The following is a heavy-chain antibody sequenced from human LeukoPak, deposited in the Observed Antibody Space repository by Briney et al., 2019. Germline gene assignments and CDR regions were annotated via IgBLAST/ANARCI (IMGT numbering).Heavy chain of an antibody. J-gene: IGHJ1*01. V-gene: IGHV4-59*01. D-gene: IGHD6-13*01. CDR2: IYSSGST. CDR1: GGSISNYY. Sequence: TSETLSLTCTVSGGSISNYYWNWIRQPPGKGLEWIGYIYSSGSTNYNPSLESRVTISIDTSKNQFSLKLSSVIAADTAIYYCARHRGSNWYGDFQHWGQGTLVTVSP. CDR3: ARHRGSNWYGDFQH.